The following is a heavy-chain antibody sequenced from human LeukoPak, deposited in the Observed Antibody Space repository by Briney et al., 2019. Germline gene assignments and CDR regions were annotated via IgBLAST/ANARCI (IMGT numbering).Heavy chain of an antibody. Sequence: SETLSLTCTVSGGSASSGSYYWNWIRQPPGKGLEWIGYIYYSGSTNYNLSLKSRVTISVDTSKNQFSLKLSSVTAADTAVYYCARDKDAFDIWGQGTMVTVSS. J-gene: IGHJ3*02. CDR3: ARDKDAFDI. CDR2: IYYSGST. CDR1: GGSASSGSYY. V-gene: IGHV4-61*01.